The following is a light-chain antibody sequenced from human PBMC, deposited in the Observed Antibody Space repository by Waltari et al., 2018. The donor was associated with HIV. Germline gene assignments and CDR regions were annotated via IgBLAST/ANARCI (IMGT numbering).Light chain of an antibody. V-gene: IGLV3-21*02. J-gene: IGLJ1*01. Sequence: SFVLTQPPAVSAAPGQTAAVSCGGNTIGSKSVHGYQQKPGQAPVLVVHDDSDRPSGIPDRFFGTNSGNTATLTIRGVGVDDEADYYCQVWDGSIHPVFGSGTTVTVL. CDR2: DDS. CDR3: QVWDGSIHPV. CDR1: TIGSKS.